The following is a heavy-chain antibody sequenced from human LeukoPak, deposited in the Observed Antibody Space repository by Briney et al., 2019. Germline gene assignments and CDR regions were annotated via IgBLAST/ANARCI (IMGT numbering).Heavy chain of an antibody. CDR2: IYSGGST. CDR1: GFTVSSNY. V-gene: IGHV3-53*01. J-gene: IGHJ5*02. Sequence: GGSLRLSCAASGFTVSSNYMSWVRQAPGKGLEWVSVIYSGGSTYYADSVKGRFTISRDNSKNTLYLQMNSLRAGDTAVYYCARVRWLSWFDPWGQGTLVAVCS. CDR3: ARVRWLSWFDP. D-gene: IGHD2/OR15-2a*01.